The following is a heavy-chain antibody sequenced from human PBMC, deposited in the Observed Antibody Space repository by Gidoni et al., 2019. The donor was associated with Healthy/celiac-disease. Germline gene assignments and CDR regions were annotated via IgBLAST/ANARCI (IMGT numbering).Heavy chain of an antibody. D-gene: IGHD4-4*01. Sequence: QVQLQESGPGLVKPSPTLSLTCTVSGGSISSGGYYWSWIRQHPGKGLEWIGYIYYSGSTYYNPSLKSRVTISVDTPKNQFSLKLSSVTAADTAVYYCARGSVTYYYYYGMDVWGQGTTVTVSS. CDR2: IYYSGST. J-gene: IGHJ6*02. CDR1: GGSISSGGYY. V-gene: IGHV4-31*03. CDR3: ARGSVTYYYYYGMDV.